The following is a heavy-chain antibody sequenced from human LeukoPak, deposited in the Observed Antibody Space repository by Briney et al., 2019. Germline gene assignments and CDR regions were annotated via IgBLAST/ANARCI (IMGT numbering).Heavy chain of an antibody. CDR1: GYTFTSYD. Sequence: ASVKVSCKASGYTFTSYDINWVRRATGQGLEWTGWMNPNSGNTGYAQKFQGRVTMTRNTSISTAYMELSSLRSEDTAVYYCAESALTDGMDVWGQGTTVTVSS. CDR3: AESALTDGMDV. CDR2: MNPNSGNT. J-gene: IGHJ6*02. V-gene: IGHV1-8*01. D-gene: IGHD3-16*01.